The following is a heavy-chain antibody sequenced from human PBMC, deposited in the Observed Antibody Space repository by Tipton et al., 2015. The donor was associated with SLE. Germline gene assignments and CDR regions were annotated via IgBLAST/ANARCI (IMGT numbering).Heavy chain of an antibody. CDR3: ARARIAAAFEAFDI. Sequence: TLSLTCTVSGGSISSHYWGWIRQPPGKGLEWIGYIYYSGSTSYNPSLKSRVTISVDTSKNQFSLKLSSVTAADTAVYYCARARIAAAFEAFDIWGQGTMVTVSS. CDR1: GGSISSHY. CDR2: IYYSGST. J-gene: IGHJ3*02. D-gene: IGHD6-13*01. V-gene: IGHV4-59*11.